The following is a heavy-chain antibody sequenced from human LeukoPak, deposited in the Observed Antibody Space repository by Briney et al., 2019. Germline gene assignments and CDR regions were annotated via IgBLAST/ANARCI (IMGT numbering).Heavy chain of an antibody. J-gene: IGHJ4*02. V-gene: IGHV4-61*01. CDR3: ARVGASGWFDY. CDR2: IYYSGGT. D-gene: IGHD6-19*01. Sequence: PSETLSLTCTVSGGSVSSGSYYWTWIRQPPGKGLEWIGYIYYSGGTKYNPSLKSRVTFSVDTSKNRFSLELSSVTAADTAVYYCARVGASGWFDYWGQGTLVTVSS. CDR1: GGSVSSGSYY.